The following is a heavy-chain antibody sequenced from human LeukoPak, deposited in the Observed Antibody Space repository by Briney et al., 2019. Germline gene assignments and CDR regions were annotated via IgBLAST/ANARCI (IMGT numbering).Heavy chain of an antibody. Sequence: SETLSLTCTVSGYSTSSGYYWGWIRQPPGKGLEWIGSIYHSGSTYYNPSLKSRVTISVDTSKNQFSLKLSSVTAADTAVYYCARGGSSSWYSGSSYYFDYWGQGTLVTVSS. CDR2: IYHSGST. J-gene: IGHJ4*02. CDR3: ARGGSSSWYSGSSYYFDY. CDR1: GYSTSSGYY. D-gene: IGHD6-13*01. V-gene: IGHV4-38-2*02.